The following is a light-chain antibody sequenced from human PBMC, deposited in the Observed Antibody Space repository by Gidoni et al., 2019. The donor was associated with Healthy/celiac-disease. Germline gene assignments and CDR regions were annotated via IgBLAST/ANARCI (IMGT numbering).Light chain of an antibody. CDR2: GAS. J-gene: IGKJ2*01. CDR3: QQYNNWPYT. Sequence: EIVMTQSPATLSVSPGERATLSCRASQSVSSTLAWYQQKPGQAPRRLIYGASTRATGIPARFSGSGSGTEFTLTISSLQSEDFAVYYCQQYNNWPYTFXXXTKLEIK. CDR1: QSVSST. V-gene: IGKV3-15*01.